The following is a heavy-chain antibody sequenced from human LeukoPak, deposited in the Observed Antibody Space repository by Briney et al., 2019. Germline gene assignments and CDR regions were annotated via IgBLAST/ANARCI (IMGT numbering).Heavy chain of an antibody. J-gene: IGHJ4*02. D-gene: IGHD3-10*01. CDR3: AREDYYYSSGY. Sequence: GGSLRLSCAASGFTFTDYYMSWVRQAPGKGLELFSSIGLNVTPTYYADSLKGRFTISRDNAKKSVHLQMNSLRVEDTAVYFCAREDYYYSSGYWGQGTLVTVSS. CDR1: GFTFTDYY. V-gene: IGHV3-11*04. CDR2: IGLNVTPT.